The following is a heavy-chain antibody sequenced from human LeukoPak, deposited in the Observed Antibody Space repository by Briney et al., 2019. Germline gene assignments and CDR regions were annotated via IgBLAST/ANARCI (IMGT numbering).Heavy chain of an antibody. V-gene: IGHV6-1*01. CDR1: GDSVSINSAA. D-gene: IGHD6-19*01. Sequence: SQTLSLTCAISGDSVSINSAAWNWIRQSPSRGPEWLGRTYQRSKWYNDYAVSVKSRITINPGISKNQFSLQLNSVTLEDTTVYYCARSPSPYSSGWYFDYWGQGTLVTVSS. CDR3: ARSPSPYSSGWYFDY. J-gene: IGHJ4*02. CDR2: TYQRSKWYN.